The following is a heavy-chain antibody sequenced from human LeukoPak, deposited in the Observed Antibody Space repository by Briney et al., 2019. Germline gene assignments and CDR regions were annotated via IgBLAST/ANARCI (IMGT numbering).Heavy chain of an antibody. D-gene: IGHD6-13*01. Sequence: SETLSLTCAVYGGSFSGYYWSWIRQPPGKGLEWIGEINHTGSTNYNPSLKSRVTISVDTSKNQFSLKLSSVTAADTAVYYCARGRGIAAITRVCYFDYWGQGTLVTVSS. V-gene: IGHV4-34*01. CDR1: GGSFSGYY. J-gene: IGHJ4*02. CDR2: INHTGST. CDR3: ARGRGIAAITRVCYFDY.